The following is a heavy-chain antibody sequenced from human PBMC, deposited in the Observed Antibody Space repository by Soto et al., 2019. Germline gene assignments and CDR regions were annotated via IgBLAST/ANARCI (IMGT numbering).Heavy chain of an antibody. V-gene: IGHV3-30-3*01. CDR2: ISYDGSNK. J-gene: IGHJ4*02. Sequence: ESGGGVVQPGRSLRLSCAASGFTFSSYAMHWVRQAPGKGLEWVAVISYDGSNKYYADSVKGRFTISRDNSKNTLYLQMNSLRAEDTAVYYCARDFEESSGYCSGGSCGGVFAYWGQGTLVTVSS. CDR3: ARDFEESSGYCSGGSCGGVFAY. CDR1: GFTFSSYA. D-gene: IGHD2-15*01.